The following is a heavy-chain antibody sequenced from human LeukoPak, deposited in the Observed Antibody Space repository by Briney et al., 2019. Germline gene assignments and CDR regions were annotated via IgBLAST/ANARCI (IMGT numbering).Heavy chain of an antibody. CDR3: ARDGGWWERIESSLGRYYYMDV. V-gene: IGHV3-23*01. CDR1: GLTFDTYG. CDR2: ISASGSNT. D-gene: IGHD1-26*01. Sequence: GGSLRLSCTVSGLTFDTYGMSWVRQAPGKGLEWVSAISASGSNTYYADSVKGRVIISRDNSKNTLYLEMKSLRAEDTAVYYCARDGGWWERIESSLGRYYYMDVWGKGTTVTVSS. J-gene: IGHJ6*03.